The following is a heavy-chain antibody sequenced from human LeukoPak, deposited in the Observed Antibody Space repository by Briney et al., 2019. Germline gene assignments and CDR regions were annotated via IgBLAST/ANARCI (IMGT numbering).Heavy chain of an antibody. J-gene: IGHJ4*02. CDR3: ARGGDAYNFEDY. D-gene: IGHD5-24*01. CDR1: GGSIINHF. CDR2: IYHSGTI. Sequence: SETLSLTCTVSGGSIINHFWIWIGQPPGKGLEWIGYIYHSGTISHNPSLKSRVAISVDTSKNQFSLRLISMTPADTAVYYCARGGDAYNFEDYWGQGILAPSPQ. V-gene: IGHV4-59*11.